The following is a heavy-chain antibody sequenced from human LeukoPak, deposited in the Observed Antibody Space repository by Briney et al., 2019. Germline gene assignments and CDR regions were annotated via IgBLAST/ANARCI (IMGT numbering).Heavy chain of an antibody. J-gene: IGHJ4*02. D-gene: IGHD2-15*01. Sequence: SETLSLTCTVSGGSISSSSYYWGWIRQPPGKGLEWIGSIYYSGSTYYSPSLKSRVTISVDTSKNQFSLKLSSVTAADTAVYYCARLPSYSLSPVSDYWGQGTLVTVSS. CDR1: GGSISSSSYY. V-gene: IGHV4-39*01. CDR2: IYYSGST. CDR3: ARLPSYSLSPVSDY.